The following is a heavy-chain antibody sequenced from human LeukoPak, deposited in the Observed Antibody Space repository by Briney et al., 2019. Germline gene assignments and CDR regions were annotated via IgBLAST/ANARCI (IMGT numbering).Heavy chain of an antibody. J-gene: IGHJ4*02. V-gene: IGHV3-74*01. Sequence: PGGSLRLSCAASGFTFSRYWMHWVRQAPGKGLVWVSRINGDGSTTSYADSVKGRFTISRDNSKNTLYLQMNSLRAEDTAVYYCAKALQIDLYSSRRVGFDYWGQGTLVTVSS. CDR2: INGDGSTT. CDR3: AKALQIDLYSSRRVGFDY. D-gene: IGHD6-13*01. CDR1: GFTFSRYW.